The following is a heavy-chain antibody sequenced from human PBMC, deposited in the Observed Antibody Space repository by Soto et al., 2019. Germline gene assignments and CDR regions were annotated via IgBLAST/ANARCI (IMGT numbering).Heavy chain of an antibody. CDR3: AKVQYYYDSSGYYSTPVFDY. J-gene: IGHJ4*02. CDR2: ISGSGGST. Sequence: PGGSLRLSCAASGFTFSSYAMSWVRQAPGKGLEWVSAISGSGGSTYYADSVKGRFTISRDNSKNTLYLQMNSLRAEDTAVYYCAKVQYYYDSSGYYSTPVFDYWGQGTLVTVSS. CDR1: GFTFSSYA. D-gene: IGHD3-22*01. V-gene: IGHV3-23*01.